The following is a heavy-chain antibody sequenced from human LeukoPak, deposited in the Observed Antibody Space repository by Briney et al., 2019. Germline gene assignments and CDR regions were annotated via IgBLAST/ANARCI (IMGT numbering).Heavy chain of an antibody. D-gene: IGHD5-24*01. CDR1: GGSISIYY. V-gene: IGHV4-59*01. J-gene: IGHJ4*02. CDR3: ARTLDGYNLAFDY. Sequence: SETLSLTCTVSGGSISIYYWSWIRQPPGKGLEWIGYIYYSGSTNYNPSLKSRVTISVDTSKNQFSLKLSSVTAADTAVYYCARTLDGYNLAFDYWGQGTLVTVSS. CDR2: IYYSGST.